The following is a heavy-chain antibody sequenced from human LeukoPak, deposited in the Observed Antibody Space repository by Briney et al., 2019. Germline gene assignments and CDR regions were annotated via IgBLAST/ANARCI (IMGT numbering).Heavy chain of an antibody. CDR3: ARGGGWLQSRLDY. Sequence: SETLSLTCTVSGGSISSYYWSWIRQPPGKGLEWIGYIYYSGSTNYNPSLKSRVTISVDTSKNQFSLKLSSVTAADAAVYYCARGGGWLQSRLDYWGQGTLVTVSS. CDR1: GGSISSYY. J-gene: IGHJ4*02. D-gene: IGHD5-24*01. V-gene: IGHV4-59*12. CDR2: IYYSGST.